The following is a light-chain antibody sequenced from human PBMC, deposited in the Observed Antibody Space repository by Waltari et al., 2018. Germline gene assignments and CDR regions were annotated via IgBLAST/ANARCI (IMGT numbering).Light chain of an antibody. J-gene: IGLJ2*01. V-gene: IGLV3-25*03. CDR1: VLTKEF. CDR3: QSTDTIGTTVV. Sequence: SYGLTQPPSVPVSPGQTARTNCPAAVLTKEFGNWYQQKPGRAPVVVIFKDTEWPPGIPERFSGSGSGTTVTLTITGVQAEDEADYYCQSTDTIGTTVVFGGGTRLIAL. CDR2: KDT.